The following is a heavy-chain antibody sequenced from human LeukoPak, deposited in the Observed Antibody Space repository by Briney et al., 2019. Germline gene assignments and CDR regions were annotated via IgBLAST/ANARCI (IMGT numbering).Heavy chain of an antibody. D-gene: IGHD6-6*01. V-gene: IGHV4-39*01. CDR1: GGSISSSGYY. CDR2: IYYSGST. J-gene: IGHJ5*02. Sequence: SETLSLTCTVSGGSISSSGYYWGWIRQPPGKGLEWIGSIYYSGSTYYNPSLKSRVTISVDTSKNQFSLKLSSVTAADTAVYYCARLVHSSSWVWFDPWGQGTLVAVSS. CDR3: ARLVHSSSWVWFDP.